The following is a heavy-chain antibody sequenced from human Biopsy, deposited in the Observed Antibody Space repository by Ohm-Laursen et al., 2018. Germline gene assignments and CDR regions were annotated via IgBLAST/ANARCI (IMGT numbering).Heavy chain of an antibody. V-gene: IGHV3-30*18. J-gene: IGHJ4*02. CDR1: GFTFSDYA. CDR2: ITHDGSKT. CDR3: TKERRGWYSER. Sequence: SLRLSCAASGFTFSDYAMHWVRQAPGKGLEWVAIITHDGSKTYYADSEEGRFTISRDQFKSTVYLQLNSLRTEDTAIYYCTKERRGWYSERWGQGTLVTVSS. D-gene: IGHD6-19*01.